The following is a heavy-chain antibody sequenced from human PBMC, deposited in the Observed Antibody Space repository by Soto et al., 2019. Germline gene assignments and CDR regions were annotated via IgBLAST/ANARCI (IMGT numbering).Heavy chain of an antibody. CDR1: GYTFTSYG. V-gene: IGHV1-18*01. Sequence: QVQLVQSGAEVKKPGASVKVSCKASGYTFTSYGISWVRQAPGQGLEWMGWISAYNGNTNYAQKLQGIVAMTTDTSTSTAYMEMRSLRSEDTAVYYCAREGVSYYDSSGYDYWGQGTLVTVS. D-gene: IGHD3-22*01. J-gene: IGHJ4*02. CDR3: AREGVSYYDSSGYDY. CDR2: ISAYNGNT.